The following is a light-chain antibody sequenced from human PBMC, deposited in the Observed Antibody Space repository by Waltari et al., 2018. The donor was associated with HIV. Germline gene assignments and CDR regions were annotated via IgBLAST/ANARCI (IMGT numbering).Light chain of an antibody. Sequence: QSALTQPRSVSGSPGQSVTISCTGTSSDIGGYNYVSWYQHHPGKAPKVMIYDVSKRPSGVPDHFSGSKSGNTASLTISGLQAEDEADYYGCSYAGNYILLFGGGTKLTV. CDR1: SSDIGGYNY. J-gene: IGLJ3*02. CDR3: CSYAGNYILL. V-gene: IGLV2-11*01. CDR2: DVS.